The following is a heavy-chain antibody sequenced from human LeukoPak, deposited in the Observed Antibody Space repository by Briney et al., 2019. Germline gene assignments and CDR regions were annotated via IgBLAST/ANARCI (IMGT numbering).Heavy chain of an antibody. D-gene: IGHD5-18*01. CDR1: GGSISSSSYY. CDR3: ARDEGYSYGSFDY. CDR2: IYYSGNT. V-gene: IGHV4-39*07. Sequence: PSETLSLTCTVSGGSISSSSYYWGWIRQPPGKGLEWIGSIYYSGNTYYNPSLKSRVTISVDKSKNQFSLKLSSVTAADTAVYYCARDEGYSYGSFDYWGQGTLVTVSS. J-gene: IGHJ4*02.